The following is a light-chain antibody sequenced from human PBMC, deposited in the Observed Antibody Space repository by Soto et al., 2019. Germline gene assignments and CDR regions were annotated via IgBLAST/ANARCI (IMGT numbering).Light chain of an antibody. CDR2: AAS. CDR3: QQSSSTPLT. V-gene: IGKV1-39*01. J-gene: IGKJ4*01. Sequence: DIPMTQSPSSLSASVGDRVTITCRASQSIRSYLNWYQQKPGKAPKLLIYAASSLQSGVPSRFSGSGSGTDFTLTISSLQPEDFATYYCQQSSSTPLTFGGGTKVEIK. CDR1: QSIRSY.